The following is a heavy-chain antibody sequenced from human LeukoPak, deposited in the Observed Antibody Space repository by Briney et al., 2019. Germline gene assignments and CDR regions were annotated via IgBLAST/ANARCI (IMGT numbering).Heavy chain of an antibody. CDR1: GYTFTSYG. V-gene: IGHV1-18*01. Sequence: WASVKVSCKASGYTFTSYGIFWVRQAPGQGLEWMGWISTYNGNTNYAQKLQGRVTMTTDTSTSTAYMELRSLRSDDTAVYYCARGGIAARQYNWFDPWGQGTLVTVSS. CDR2: ISTYNGNT. J-gene: IGHJ5*02. D-gene: IGHD6-6*01. CDR3: ARGGIAARQYNWFDP.